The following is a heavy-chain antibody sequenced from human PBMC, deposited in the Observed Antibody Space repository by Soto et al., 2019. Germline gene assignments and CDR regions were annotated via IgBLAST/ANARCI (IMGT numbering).Heavy chain of an antibody. CDR3: ASGRGQLDAYYYGMDV. Sequence: GXSVKVSCKASVYTFTGYYMHWVRQAPGQGLEWMGWINPNSGGTNYAQKFQGRVTMTRDTSISTAYMELSRLRSDDTAVYYCASGRGQLDAYYYGMDVWGQGNTVTVSS. CDR1: VYTFTGYY. V-gene: IGHV1-2*02. J-gene: IGHJ6*02. CDR2: INPNSGGT. D-gene: IGHD6-6*01.